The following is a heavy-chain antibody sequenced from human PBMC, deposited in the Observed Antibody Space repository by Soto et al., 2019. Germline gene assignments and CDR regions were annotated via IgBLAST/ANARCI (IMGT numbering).Heavy chain of an antibody. D-gene: IGHD6-19*01. Sequence: EVQLVESGGDLIQPGGSLRLSCAASGFTVGSDYMSWVRQAPGKGLEWVSVIYRGGSTYYADSVKGRFTISRDDSKNTLYLQMYSLRAADTAIYYCARHLWSSAWKNYFDYWGQGTLVTVSS. CDR2: IYRGGST. V-gene: IGHV3-53*01. CDR1: GFTVGSDY. CDR3: ARHLWSSAWKNYFDY. J-gene: IGHJ4*02.